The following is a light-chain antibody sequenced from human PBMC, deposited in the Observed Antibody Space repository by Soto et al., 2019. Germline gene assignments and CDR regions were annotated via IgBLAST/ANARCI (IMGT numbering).Light chain of an antibody. J-gene: IGKJ1*01. V-gene: IGKV3-15*01. CDR2: GAS. Sequence: IVMAQSPATLSVSSGERVTLSCRASQTVTTDLAWYQQKPGQAPRLVIHGASTRATDFPARFSGSVSGTEFNLTISSLQSEDIAVYYCHQYYTWPRTFGQGTKVDIK. CDR1: QTVTTD. CDR3: HQYYTWPRT.